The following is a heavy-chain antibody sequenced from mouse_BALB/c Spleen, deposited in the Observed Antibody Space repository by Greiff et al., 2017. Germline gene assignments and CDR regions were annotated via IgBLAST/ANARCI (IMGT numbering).Heavy chain of an antibody. CDR3: ARQDYYYGSRWYFDV. Sequence: EVQGVESGGDLVKPGGSLKLSCAASGFTFSSYGMSWVRQTPDKRLEWVATISSGGSYTYYPDSVKGRFTISRDNAKNTLYLQMSSLKSEDTAMYYCARQDYYYGSRWYFDVWGAGTTVTVSS. CDR2: ISSGGSYT. D-gene: IGHD1-1*01. CDR1: GFTFSSYG. J-gene: IGHJ1*01. V-gene: IGHV5-6*01.